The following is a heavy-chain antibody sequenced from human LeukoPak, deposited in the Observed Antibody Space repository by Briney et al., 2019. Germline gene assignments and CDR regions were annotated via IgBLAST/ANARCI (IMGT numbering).Heavy chain of an antibody. Sequence: GGSLRLSCAASGFSFSDDWMSWVRQAPGKGLEWVGRIKHKRDGGTIDYAAPVKGRFTILRDDSKTTLYLQMNSLRTEDTAVYYCTTDPYCGDDCYGIPWGQGTLVTVSS. V-gene: IGHV3-15*01. CDR3: TTDPYCGDDCYGIP. CDR2: IKHKRDGGTI. J-gene: IGHJ5*02. CDR1: GFSFSDDW. D-gene: IGHD2-21*02.